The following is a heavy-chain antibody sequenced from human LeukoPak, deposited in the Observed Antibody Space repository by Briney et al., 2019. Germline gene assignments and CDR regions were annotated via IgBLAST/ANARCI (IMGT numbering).Heavy chain of an antibody. Sequence: ASVKVSCSASGYTFTNYDISWVRQATGQGLEWMGWMNPYSGNTGNTQKFQGRVTITRNTSVSTAYMELRSLTSGDTAVYYCARELNGSFDYWGQGTLVTVSS. D-gene: IGHD1-26*01. CDR2: MNPYSGNT. CDR3: ARELNGSFDY. CDR1: GYTFTNYD. V-gene: IGHV1-8*03. J-gene: IGHJ4*02.